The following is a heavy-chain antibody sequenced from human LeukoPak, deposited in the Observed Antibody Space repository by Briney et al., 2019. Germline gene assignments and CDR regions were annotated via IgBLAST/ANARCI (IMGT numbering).Heavy chain of an antibody. CDR3: ARQTGSGLFILP. Sequence: SSETLSLTCTVSGYSISSGYYWDWIRQPPGKGLEWIGSIYHSGSTYYNPSLKSRVTISVDTSKNQFSLRLTSVAAADTAVYYCARQTGSGLFILPGGQGTLVTVSS. D-gene: IGHD3/OR15-3a*01. CDR2: IYHSGST. CDR1: GYSISSGYY. J-gene: IGHJ4*02. V-gene: IGHV4-38-2*02.